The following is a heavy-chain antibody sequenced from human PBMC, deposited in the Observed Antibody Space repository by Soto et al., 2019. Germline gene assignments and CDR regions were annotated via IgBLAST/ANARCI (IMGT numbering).Heavy chain of an antibody. CDR3: ARGARLLYFDY. CDR2: VYYSGTT. J-gene: IGHJ4*02. V-gene: IGHV4-61*08. D-gene: IGHD1-26*01. Sequence: SETLSLTCTVSGGSIDSGDYYWSWIRQPPGKGLEWIGYVYYSGTTNYNPFLKSRVTISVDTSKNQFSLKLSSVTAADTAVYYCARGARLLYFDYWGQGTLVTAPQ. CDR1: GGSIDSGDYY.